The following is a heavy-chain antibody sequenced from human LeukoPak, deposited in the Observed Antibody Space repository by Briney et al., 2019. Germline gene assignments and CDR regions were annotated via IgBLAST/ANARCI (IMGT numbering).Heavy chain of an antibody. CDR1: GFTFSSYS. D-gene: IGHD2-2*01. Sequence: GGSLRLSCTASGFTFSSYSMNWVRQAPGKGLEWVSYISSSSSTIYYADSVKGRFTISRDNAKNSLYLQMNSLRAEDTTVYYCARSCSSTTCYSYYYYYMDVWGKGTTVTVSS. J-gene: IGHJ6*03. V-gene: IGHV3-48*01. CDR2: ISSSSSTI. CDR3: ARSCSSTTCYSYYYYYMDV.